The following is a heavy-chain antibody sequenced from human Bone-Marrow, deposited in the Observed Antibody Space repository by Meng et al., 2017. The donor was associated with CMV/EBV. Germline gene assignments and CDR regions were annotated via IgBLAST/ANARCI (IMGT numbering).Heavy chain of an antibody. CDR1: GYTFTGYY. J-gene: IGHJ6*02. CDR2: INPNSGGT. CDR3: ARERVLTVTPYYSYYGMDV. Sequence: ASVKVSCKASGYTFTGYYMHWVRQAPGQGLEWMGWINPNSGGTNYAQKFQGRVTMTRDTSISTAYMELSRLRSDDTAVYYCARERVLTVTPYYSYYGMDVWGQGTTVTVSS. D-gene: IGHD4-17*01. V-gene: IGHV1-2*02.